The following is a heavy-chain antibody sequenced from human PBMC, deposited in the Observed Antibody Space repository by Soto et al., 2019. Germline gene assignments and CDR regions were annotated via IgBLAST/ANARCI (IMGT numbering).Heavy chain of an antibody. D-gene: IGHD3-10*01. Sequence: GGSLRLSCAASGFTFSKYSMSWVRQAPGKGLEWVSSISSSSYIYYVDSMKGRFTISRDNAKNSLYLQMNSLRAEDTAVYYCANDLVRGVPFWGQGT. V-gene: IGHV3-21*01. CDR2: ISSSSYI. CDR1: GFTFSKYS. CDR3: ANDLVRGVPF. J-gene: IGHJ4*02.